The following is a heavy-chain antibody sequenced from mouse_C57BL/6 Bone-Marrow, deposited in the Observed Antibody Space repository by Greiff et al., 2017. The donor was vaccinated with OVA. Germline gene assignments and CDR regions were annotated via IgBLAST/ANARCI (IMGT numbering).Heavy chain of an antibody. CDR1: GFNIKNTY. CDR3: ALYYYGSSYVAY. D-gene: IGHD1-1*01. Sequence: EVKLQQSVAELVRPGASVKLSCTASGFNIKNTYMHWVKQRPEQGLEWIGRIDPANGNAKYAPKFQGKATITADTSSNTAYLQLSSLTSEDTAIYYCALYYYGSSYVAYWGQGTLVTVSA. J-gene: IGHJ3*01. CDR2: IDPANGNA. V-gene: IGHV14-3*01.